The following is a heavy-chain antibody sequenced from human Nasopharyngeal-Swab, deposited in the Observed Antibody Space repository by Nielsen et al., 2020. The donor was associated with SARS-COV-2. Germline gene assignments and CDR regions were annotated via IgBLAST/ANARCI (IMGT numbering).Heavy chain of an antibody. V-gene: IGHV4-38-2*02. D-gene: IGHD3-3*01. Sequence: SETLSLTCTVSGYSISSGYYWGWIRQPPGKGLEWIGGIYHSGSTYYNPSLKSRVTISVDTSKNQFSLKLSSVTAADTAVYYCARSEFLEWLGFDYWGQGTLVTVSS. CDR2: IYHSGST. J-gene: IGHJ4*02. CDR3: ARSEFLEWLGFDY. CDR1: GYSISSGYY.